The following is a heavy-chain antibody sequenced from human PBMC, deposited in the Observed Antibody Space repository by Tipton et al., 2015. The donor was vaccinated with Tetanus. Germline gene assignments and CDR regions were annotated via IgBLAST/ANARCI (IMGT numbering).Heavy chain of an antibody. CDR1: GDAISTNSYY. CDR2: VYYSGST. Sequence: TLSLTCIVSGDAISTNSYYWSWIRQPPGKGLERIGYVYYSGSTNYNPSLKSRVTISVDTSKNQFSLNLSSVTAADTAVYYCARSGYYSRAYYHYRMDVWGQGTTVSVSS. CDR3: ARSGYYSRAYYHYRMDV. V-gene: IGHV4-61*05. J-gene: IGHJ6*02. D-gene: IGHD3-9*01.